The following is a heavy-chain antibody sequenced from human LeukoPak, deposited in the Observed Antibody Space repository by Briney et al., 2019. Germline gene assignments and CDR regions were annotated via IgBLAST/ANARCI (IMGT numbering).Heavy chain of an antibody. J-gene: IGHJ4*02. V-gene: IGHV3-30-3*01. CDR2: IKYDGSKT. D-gene: IGHD2-21*01. CDR3: ARDGITPPGIFNFDY. Sequence: GGSLRLSCAASGFTFSTYALHWVRQAPGKGLEWVAAIKYDGSKTHYADSVKGRFTISRDNSKDTLYLRMNSLRADDTAVYYCARDGITPPGIFNFDYWGQGTLVTVSS. CDR1: GFTFSTYA.